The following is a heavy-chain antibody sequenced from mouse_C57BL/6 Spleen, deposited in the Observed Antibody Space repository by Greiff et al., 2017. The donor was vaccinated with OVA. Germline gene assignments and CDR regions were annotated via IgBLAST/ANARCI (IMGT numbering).Heavy chain of an antibody. D-gene: IGHD2-5*01. Sequence: EVQLQQSGAELVKPGASVKLSCTASGFNIKDYYMHWVKQRTEQGLEWIGRLDPEDGETKYAPQFPGKATITADTSSNTAYLQLSSLTSEDTAVYYCARERLYSNYCDYWGQGTTLTVAS. CDR3: ARERLYSNYCDY. CDR1: GFNIKDYY. V-gene: IGHV14-2*01. CDR2: LDPEDGET. J-gene: IGHJ2*01.